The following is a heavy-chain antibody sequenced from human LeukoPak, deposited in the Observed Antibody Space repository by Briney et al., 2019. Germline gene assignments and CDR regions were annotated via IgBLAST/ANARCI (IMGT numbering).Heavy chain of an antibody. CDR1: GYTFTSYD. CDR2: MNPNSGNT. CDR3: ARVGKDDSSSSAY. V-gene: IGHV1-8*01. J-gene: IGHJ4*02. Sequence: PKASVKVSCKAPGYTFTSYDINWVRQATGQGLKWMGWMNPNSGNTGYAQKFQGRVTMTRNTSISTAYMELSSLRSEDTAVYYCARVGKDDSSSSAYWGQGTLVTVSS. D-gene: IGHD6-6*01.